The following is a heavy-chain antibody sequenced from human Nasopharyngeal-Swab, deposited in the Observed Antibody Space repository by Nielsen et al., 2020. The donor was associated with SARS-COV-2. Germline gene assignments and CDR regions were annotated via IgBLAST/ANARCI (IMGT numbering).Heavy chain of an antibody. Sequence: ASVKVSCKASGYTFTSYDINWVRQATGQGLEWMGWMNPNSGNTDYAQKFQGRVTMTRTTSISTAYMELTSLRSEDTAVYYCARAPDPYDYVWGNYRYSAFDIWGQGTMVTVSS. V-gene: IGHV1-8*01. D-gene: IGHD3-16*02. CDR3: ARAPDPYDYVWGNYRYSAFDI. CDR1: GYTFTSYD. CDR2: MNPNSGNT. J-gene: IGHJ3*02.